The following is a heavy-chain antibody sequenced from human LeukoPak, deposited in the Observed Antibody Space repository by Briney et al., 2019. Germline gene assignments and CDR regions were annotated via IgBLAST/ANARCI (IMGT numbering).Heavy chain of an antibody. Sequence: PGGSLRLSCAASGFTFSGYAMSWVRQAPGKGLEWVSAISGSGGSTYYADSVKGRFTISRDSSKNTLYLQMNSLRAEDTAVYYCAKDEASAGDYWGQGTLVTVSS. CDR3: AKDEASAGDY. D-gene: IGHD3-10*01. J-gene: IGHJ4*02. V-gene: IGHV3-23*01. CDR1: GFTFSGYA. CDR2: ISGSGGST.